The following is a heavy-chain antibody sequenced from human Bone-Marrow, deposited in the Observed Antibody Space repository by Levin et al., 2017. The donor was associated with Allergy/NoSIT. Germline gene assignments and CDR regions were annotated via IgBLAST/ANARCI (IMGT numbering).Heavy chain of an antibody. D-gene: IGHD6-13*01. CDR1: GYSFTSYW. Sequence: PSASVKVSCKGSGYSFTSYWIGWVRQMPGKGLEWMGIIYPGDSDTRYSPSFQGQVTISADKSISTAYLQWSSLKASDTAMYYCARRSSWYGWWFDPWGQGTLVTVSS. CDR3: ARRSSWYGWWFDP. CDR2: IYPGDSDT. J-gene: IGHJ5*02. V-gene: IGHV5-51*01.